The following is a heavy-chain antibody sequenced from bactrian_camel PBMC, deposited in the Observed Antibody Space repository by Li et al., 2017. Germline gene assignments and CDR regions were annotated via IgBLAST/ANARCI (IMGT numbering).Heavy chain of an antibody. J-gene: IGHJ4*01. D-gene: IGHD6*01. CDR3: ANAESDSYGYEYAN. CDR2: ISTGGSGT. CDR1: GFTLSDYA. Sequence: VQLVESGGGLVQPGGSLRLSCVASGFTLSDYAMTWVRQIPGKGLEWVSSISTGGSGTYYAESVKGRFTISRDNAKNTLYLQLDSLKTEDTAMYYCANAESDSYGYEYANWGQGTQVTVS. V-gene: IGHV3S6*01.